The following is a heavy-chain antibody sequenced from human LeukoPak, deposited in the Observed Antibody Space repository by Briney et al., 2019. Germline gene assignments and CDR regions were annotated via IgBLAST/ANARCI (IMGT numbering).Heavy chain of an antibody. Sequence: PGGSLRLSCAAPGFIFSKYGMHWVRQAPGRGLEWLALIRHDGNEEWYVDSVRGRFTISRDNSKNTVFLQMNSLRVDDTAVYYCARWGIVGHDAFDLWGQGTMVTVSS. V-gene: IGHV3-33*01. D-gene: IGHD3-22*01. J-gene: IGHJ3*01. CDR1: GFIFSKYG. CDR2: IRHDGNEE. CDR3: ARWGIVGHDAFDL.